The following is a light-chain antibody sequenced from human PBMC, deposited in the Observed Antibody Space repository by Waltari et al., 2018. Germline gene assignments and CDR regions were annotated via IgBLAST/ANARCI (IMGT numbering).Light chain of an antibody. CDR2: AAS. Sequence: TQSPSSLSASVGARATITCRASLSSNCYLTWYQLTPGKAPKLLIYAASSLQSGVRSRFSGSGSGTDFTLTISRLQPEDVATYYWQQSYSTPLTFGGGTKVEIK. V-gene: IGKV1-39*01. J-gene: IGKJ4*01. CDR3: QQSYSTPLT. CDR1: LSSNCY.